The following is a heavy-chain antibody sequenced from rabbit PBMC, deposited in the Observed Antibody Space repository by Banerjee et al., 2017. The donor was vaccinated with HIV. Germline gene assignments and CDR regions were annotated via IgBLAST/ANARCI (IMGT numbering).Heavy chain of an antibody. CDR1: GFSFSSGYD. Sequence: QQQLVESGGGLVKPGASLTLTCTASGFSFSSGYDMCWVRQAPGKGLEWIGIIYAAKGSTYYASWVNGRFTISSDNAQNTVDLQMNSLTAADTATYFCARLGGVWRPFNLWGPGTLVTVS. D-gene: IGHD3-1*01. CDR3: ARLGGVWRPFNL. V-gene: IGHV1S43*01. J-gene: IGHJ4*01. CDR2: IYAAKGST.